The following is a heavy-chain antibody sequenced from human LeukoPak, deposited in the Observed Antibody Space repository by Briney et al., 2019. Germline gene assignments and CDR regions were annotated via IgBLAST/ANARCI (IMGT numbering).Heavy chain of an antibody. Sequence: GGSLRLSCAASGFTVSSNYMTCVRQAPGKGLEWVSVIYSGGSTYYADSVKGRFTISRDNSKNTLYLQMNSLRAEDTAVYYCTRNWGSNNWFYPWGQGTLVTVSS. J-gene: IGHJ5*02. D-gene: IGHD7-27*01. V-gene: IGHV3-53*01. CDR1: GFTVSSNY. CDR2: IYSGGST. CDR3: TRNWGSNNWFYP.